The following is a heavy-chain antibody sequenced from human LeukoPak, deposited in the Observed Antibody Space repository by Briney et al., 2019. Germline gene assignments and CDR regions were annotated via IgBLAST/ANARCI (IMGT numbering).Heavy chain of an antibody. CDR3: ARDGTPMYTTGWVYMDV. Sequence: GGSLRLSCAASGFTFDDYTMHWVRQAPGKGLEWVSLITWDGGSTYYADSVEGRFTISRDNGKNSLYLQMNSLRGDDTAVYYCARDGTPMYTTGWVYMDVWGKGTTVTISS. CDR1: GFTFDDYT. J-gene: IGHJ6*04. D-gene: IGHD6-19*01. V-gene: IGHV3-43*01. CDR2: ITWDGGST.